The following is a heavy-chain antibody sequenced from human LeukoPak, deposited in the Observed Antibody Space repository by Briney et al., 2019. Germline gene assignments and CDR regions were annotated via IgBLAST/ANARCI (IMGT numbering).Heavy chain of an antibody. D-gene: IGHD6-19*01. CDR1: GFTFSSYA. CDR2: ISSSSSYI. Sequence: GGSLRLSCAASGFTFSSYAMSWVRQAPGKGLEWVSSISSSSSYIYYADSVKGRFTISRDNAKNSLYLQMNSLRAEDTAVYYCAGSGWYGYYFDYWGQGTLVTVSS. V-gene: IGHV3-21*01. CDR3: AGSGWYGYYFDY. J-gene: IGHJ4*02.